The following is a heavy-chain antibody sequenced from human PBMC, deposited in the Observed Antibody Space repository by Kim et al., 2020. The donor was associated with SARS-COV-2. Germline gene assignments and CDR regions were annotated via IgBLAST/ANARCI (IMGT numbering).Heavy chain of an antibody. CDR2: GST. D-gene: IGHD3-16*01. Sequence: GSTYNNPSLKSQVTISVDTSKNQFSLKLRSVTAADTAVYYCARDGGAFDIWGQGTMVTVSS. J-gene: IGHJ3*02. V-gene: IGHV4-31*01. CDR3: ARDGGAFDI.